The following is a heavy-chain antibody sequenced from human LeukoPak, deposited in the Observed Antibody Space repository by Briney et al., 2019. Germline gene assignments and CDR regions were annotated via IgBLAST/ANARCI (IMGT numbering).Heavy chain of an antibody. Sequence: GGSLRLSCAASGFTFSSDGMHWVRQAPGKGLEWVAFIWYDGSNKYYTASVKGRFTISRDNSKNTLYLQMDSLRDEDTAVYYCAKDPNSSGWYMDYFDYWGQGTLVTVSS. CDR1: GFTFSSDG. D-gene: IGHD6-19*01. J-gene: IGHJ4*02. CDR2: IWYDGSNK. V-gene: IGHV3-30*02. CDR3: AKDPNSSGWYMDYFDY.